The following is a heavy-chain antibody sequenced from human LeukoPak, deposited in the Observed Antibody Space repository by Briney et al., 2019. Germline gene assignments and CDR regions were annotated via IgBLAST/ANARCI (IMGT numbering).Heavy chain of an antibody. CDR3: ATGDIVVVVAATPPNYYYYGMDV. J-gene: IGHJ6*02. Sequence: ASVEVSCKASGYSFSDYNMHWVRQAPGQGLEWMGWINPNSGNTGYGQKFQGRVTITRNTSISTAYMELRSLRSDDTAVYYCATGDIVVVVAATPPNYYYYGMDVWGQGTTVTVSS. CDR2: INPNSGNT. CDR1: GYSFSDYN. V-gene: IGHV1-8*03. D-gene: IGHD2-15*01.